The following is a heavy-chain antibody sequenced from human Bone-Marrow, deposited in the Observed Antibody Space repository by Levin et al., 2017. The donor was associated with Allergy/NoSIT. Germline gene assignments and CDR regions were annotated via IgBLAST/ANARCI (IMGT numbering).Heavy chain of an antibody. CDR1: GFTFRNYA. D-gene: IGHD3-3*01. CDR3: ARGEMDFWSGYRSDSYDYGLDA. J-gene: IGHJ6*02. V-gene: IGHV3-30-3*01. CDR2: ISYDRSDK. Sequence: GESLKISCVASGFTFRNYALHWVRQAPGKGLEWVAVISYDRSDKYYADSVKGRFTISRDNSRNTLYLQMNSLRGEDTAVYYCARGEMDFWSGYRSDSYDYGLDAWGQGTTVTVSS.